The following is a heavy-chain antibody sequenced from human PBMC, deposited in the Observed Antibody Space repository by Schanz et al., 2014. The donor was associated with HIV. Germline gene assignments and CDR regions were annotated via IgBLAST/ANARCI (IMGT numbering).Heavy chain of an antibody. V-gene: IGHV3-30*18. CDR3: AKDGNLYDSRYRGKGNYYHYYGMDV. Sequence: VQVVESGGGVVRPGRSLRLSCAASGFTFDSYGMHWVRQAPGKGLEWVAVISYDGRNKYYADSVKGRFTISRDNSKNTLYLQVKRLRTEDTAVYFCAKDGNLYDSRYRGKGNYYHYYGMDVWGQGTTVTVS. CDR1: GFTFDSYG. J-gene: IGHJ6*02. D-gene: IGHD3-22*01. CDR2: ISYDGRNK.